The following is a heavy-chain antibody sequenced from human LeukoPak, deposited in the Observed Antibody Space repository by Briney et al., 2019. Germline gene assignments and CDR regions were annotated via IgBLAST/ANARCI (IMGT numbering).Heavy chain of an antibody. J-gene: IGHJ4*02. V-gene: IGHV4-30-4*01. CDR3: GRSDGYNFNF. CDR1: GGFISSGDYY. D-gene: IGHD5-24*01. CDR2: ISYSGST. Sequence: SQTLSLTCAVSGGFISSGDYYWSWIRQPPGKGLECIGYISYSGSTYYNPSLKSRVAISIDTSKSQFSLKLSSVTAADTAAYYCGRSDGYNFNFWGQGTLVTVSS.